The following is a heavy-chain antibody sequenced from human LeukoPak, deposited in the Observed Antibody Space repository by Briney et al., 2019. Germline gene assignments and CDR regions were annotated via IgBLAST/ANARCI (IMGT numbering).Heavy chain of an antibody. V-gene: IGHV3-23*01. D-gene: IGHD2-15*01. CDR2: ISGSGGST. CDR3: AKDRGGGGSCSDFDY. Sequence: PGGSLRLSCAASGFTFSSYAMSWVRQAPGKGLEWVSAISGSGGSTYYADSVKGRFTISRDNSKNTLYLQMNSLRAEDTAVYYCAKDRGGGGSCSDFDYWGQGTLVTVSS. J-gene: IGHJ4*02. CDR1: GFTFSSYA.